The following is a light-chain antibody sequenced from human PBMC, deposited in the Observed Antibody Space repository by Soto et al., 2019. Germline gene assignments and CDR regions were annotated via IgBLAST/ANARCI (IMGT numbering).Light chain of an antibody. CDR3: QQRSNWPPEVT. CDR2: DAS. J-gene: IGKJ5*01. CDR1: QSVSTY. V-gene: IGKV3-11*01. Sequence: EIVLTQSPTTLSLSLGERATLXXRASQSVSTYLAWYQQKPGQAPRLLXXDASNRATGIPARFSGSGSRTDFTLTISSLEPEDFAVYYCQQRSNWPPEVTFGQGTRLEIK.